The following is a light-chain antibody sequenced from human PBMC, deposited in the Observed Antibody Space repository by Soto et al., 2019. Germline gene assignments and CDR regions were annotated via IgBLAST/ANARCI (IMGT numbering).Light chain of an antibody. CDR1: SSDVGGYNY. CDR2: EVS. Sequence: QSSLTQPASVSGSPGQSITISCTGTSSDVGGYNYVSWCQQHPGKAPKLIIYEVSNRPSGVSYRFSGSKSGNTASLTISGLQAEYEAEYYCSSYTSYSTNVVGTGTKVTVL. J-gene: IGLJ1*01. CDR3: SSYTSYSTNV. V-gene: IGLV2-14*01.